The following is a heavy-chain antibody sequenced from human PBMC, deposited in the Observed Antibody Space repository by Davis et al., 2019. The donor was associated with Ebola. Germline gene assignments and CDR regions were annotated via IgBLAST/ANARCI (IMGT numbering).Heavy chain of an antibody. CDR2: IYTSGST. D-gene: IGHD2-15*01. J-gene: IGHJ6*02. Sequence: PSETLSLTCTVSGGSISSSYWSWIRQPAGKALEWIGRIYTSGSTDYNPSLKSRVTMSADTSKNQFSLKLTSITAADTAVYYCAREKDYYYHGLDVWGQGTTVTVSS. CDR3: AREKDYYYHGLDV. V-gene: IGHV4-4*07. CDR1: GGSISSSY.